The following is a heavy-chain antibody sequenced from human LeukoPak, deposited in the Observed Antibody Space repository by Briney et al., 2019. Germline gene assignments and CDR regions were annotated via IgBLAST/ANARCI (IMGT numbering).Heavy chain of an antibody. CDR2: INPNSGGT. D-gene: IGHD2-8*01. V-gene: IGHV1-2*02. CDR1: GYTFTGYY. CDR3: ARDGKQGYCTNGVCYPPTRHIDY. Sequence: ASVKVSFKASGYTFTGYYMHWVRQAPGQGLEWMGWINPNSGGTNYAQKFQGRGTMTRDTSISTAYMELSTLRSDDTAVYYCARDGKQGYCTNGVCYPPTRHIDYWGQGTLVTVSS. J-gene: IGHJ4*02.